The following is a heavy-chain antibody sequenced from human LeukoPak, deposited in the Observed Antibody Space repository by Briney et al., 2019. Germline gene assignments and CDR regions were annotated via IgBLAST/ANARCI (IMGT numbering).Heavy chain of an antibody. V-gene: IGHV3-23*01. CDR3: AKSPVVVAATHYFDY. J-gene: IGHJ4*02. D-gene: IGHD2-15*01. CDR1: GFTFSSYA. Sequence: GGSLRLSCAASGFTFSSYAMSWVRQAPGKGLEWVSGISGSGGSTYYGESVKGRFTISRDNSKNTLYLQMNSLRAEDTAVYYCAKSPVVVAATHYFDYWGQGTLVTVSS. CDR2: ISGSGGST.